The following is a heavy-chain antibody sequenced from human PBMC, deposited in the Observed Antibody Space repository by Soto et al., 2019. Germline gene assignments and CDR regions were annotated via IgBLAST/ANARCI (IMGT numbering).Heavy chain of an antibody. Sequence: GSLRLSCAASGFTFSSYAMSWVRQAPGKGLEWVSAISGSGGSTYYADSVKGRFTISRDNSKNTLYLQMNSLRAEDTAVYYCAKTYIEVITKGSFDYWRQGTLVTV. CDR3: AKTYIEVITKGSFDY. CDR2: ISGSGGST. V-gene: IGHV3-23*01. CDR1: GFTFSSYA. J-gene: IGHJ4*02. D-gene: IGHD3-22*01.